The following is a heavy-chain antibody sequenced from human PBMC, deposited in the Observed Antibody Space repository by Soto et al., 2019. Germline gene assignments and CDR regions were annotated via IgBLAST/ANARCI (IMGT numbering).Heavy chain of an antibody. D-gene: IGHD2-8*02. CDR1: GYSFTGYY. Sequence: ASVKVSWKASGYSFTGYYIHWVRQAPGQGLEWMGWINPDSGATNYAQNFQGRVTLTSDTSISTASMDLTSLTSDDTAVYYCARGDYGTGGYPFPYFDYWGQGTLVTVSS. CDR2: INPDSGAT. CDR3: ARGDYGTGGYPFPYFDY. J-gene: IGHJ4*02. V-gene: IGHV1-2*02.